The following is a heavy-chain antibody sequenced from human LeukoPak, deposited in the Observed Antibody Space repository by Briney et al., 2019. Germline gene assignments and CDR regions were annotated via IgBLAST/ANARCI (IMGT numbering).Heavy chain of an antibody. Sequence: PSETLSLTCTVSGGSISSYYWSWIRQPPGKGLEWIGYIYYSGSTNYNPSLKSRVTISVDTSKNQFSLKLSSVTAADTAVYYCAREGVHCSSTSCRDAFDIWGQGTMVTVSS. CDR3: AREGVHCSSTSCRDAFDI. J-gene: IGHJ3*02. D-gene: IGHD2-2*01. V-gene: IGHV4-59*12. CDR1: GGSISSYY. CDR2: IYYSGST.